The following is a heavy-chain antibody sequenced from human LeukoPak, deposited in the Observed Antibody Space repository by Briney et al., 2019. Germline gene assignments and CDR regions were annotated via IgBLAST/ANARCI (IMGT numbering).Heavy chain of an antibody. V-gene: IGHV1-18*01. CDR2: ISAYNGDT. CDR1: DYTFTRYG. J-gene: IGHJ6*02. D-gene: IGHD3-10*01. Sequence: ASVKVSCKASDYTFTRYGISWVRQAPGQGLEWMGWISAYNGDTDYAQNLQGRVTMTIDTFTTTAYMELRNLRSDDTAVYYCAREGQDFYGSGGGYCYYGMDVWGQGTTVTVSS. CDR3: AREGQDFYGSGGGYCYYGMDV.